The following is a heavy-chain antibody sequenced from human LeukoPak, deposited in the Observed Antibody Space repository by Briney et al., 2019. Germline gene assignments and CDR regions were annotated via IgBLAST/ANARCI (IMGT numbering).Heavy chain of an antibody. J-gene: IGHJ4*01. CDR2: ISSSGSTI. CDR3: ARDGKLLYDXWXXXXXYXXDY. D-gene: IGHD3-3*01. V-gene: IGHV3-11*01. CDR1: GFTFSDYY. Sequence: GGSLRLSCAASGFTFSDYYMSWIRQAPGKGLEWVSYISSSGSTIYYADSVKGRFTISRDNAKNSLYLQMNSLRAEDTAVYYCARDGKLLYDXWXXXXXYXXDYWGXGTLVTV.